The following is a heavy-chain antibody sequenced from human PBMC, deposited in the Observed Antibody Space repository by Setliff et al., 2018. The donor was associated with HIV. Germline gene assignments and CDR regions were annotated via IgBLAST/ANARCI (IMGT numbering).Heavy chain of an antibody. CDR2: IIPSSGIT. D-gene: IGHD6-6*01. V-gene: IGHV1-69*10. CDR1: GGTFSSYA. Sequence: GASVKVSCKASGGTFSSYAFNWVRQAPGQGLEWMGGIIPSSGITNYAQKFQGRVRFTADKSTSTAYMELSSLRSEDTAMYYCARDSVARRTLGYYYYMDVWGKGTTVTVSS. CDR3: ARDSVARRTLGYYYYMDV. J-gene: IGHJ6*03.